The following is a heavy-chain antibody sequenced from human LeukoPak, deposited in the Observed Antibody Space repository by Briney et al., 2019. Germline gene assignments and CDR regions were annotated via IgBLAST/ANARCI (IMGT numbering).Heavy chain of an antibody. D-gene: IGHD1-7*01. CDR3: AREITGTKYYFDY. V-gene: IGHV1-69*04. J-gene: IGHJ4*02. CDR1: GGTFSSYT. CDR2: IIPILGIA. Sequence: ASVKVSCKASGGTFSSYTISWVRQAPGQGLEWMGRIIPILGIANYAQKFQGRVTITADKSTSTAYMELSSLRSEDTAVYYCAREITGTKYYFDYWGQGTLVTVSS.